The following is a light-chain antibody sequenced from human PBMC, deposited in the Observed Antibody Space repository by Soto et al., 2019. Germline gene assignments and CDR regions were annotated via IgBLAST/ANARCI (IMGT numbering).Light chain of an antibody. J-gene: IGLJ1*01. V-gene: IGLV2-14*01. CDR1: SSDIGPYDY. CDR3: TTFAPGRIYV. Sequence: QSALTQPASVSGSPGQSITISCSGASSDIGPYDYVSWYQHHPGRAPKLLIYEVSNLPSGVSYRFSGSKSGNTASLTISGLQAEDEGDYYCTTFAPGRIYVFGSGTKLTVL. CDR2: EVS.